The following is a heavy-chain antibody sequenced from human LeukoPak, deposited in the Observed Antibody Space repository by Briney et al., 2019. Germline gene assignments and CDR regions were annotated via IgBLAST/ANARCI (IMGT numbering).Heavy chain of an antibody. CDR1: GFTFSSYA. CDR2: ISYDGSNK. V-gene: IGHV3-30-3*01. CDR3: ARDQERAVTMFCFDY. J-gene: IGHJ4*02. Sequence: TGGSLRLSCAASGFTFSSYAMHWARQAPGKGLEWVAVISYDGSNKYYADSVKGRFTISRDNSKNTLYLQMNSLRAEDTAVYYCARDQERAVTMFCFDYWGQGTLVTVSS. D-gene: IGHD3-10*02.